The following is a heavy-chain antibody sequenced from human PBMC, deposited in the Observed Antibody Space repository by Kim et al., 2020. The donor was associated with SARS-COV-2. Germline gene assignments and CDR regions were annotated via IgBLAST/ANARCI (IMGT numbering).Heavy chain of an antibody. CDR2: PDGSER. Sequence: PDGSERYYVDSVKGRFTISRDDAKNSLYLQMNSLRVEDTAVYYCTRGVDVWGQGTTVTVSS. CDR3: TRGVDV. J-gene: IGHJ6*02. V-gene: IGHV3-7*04.